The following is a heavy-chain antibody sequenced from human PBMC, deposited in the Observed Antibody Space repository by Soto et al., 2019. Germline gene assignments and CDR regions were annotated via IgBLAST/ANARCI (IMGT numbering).Heavy chain of an antibody. CDR2: IYPGDSDT. D-gene: IGHD3-9*01. Sequence: GESLKISCKGSGYSFTSYWIGWVRQMPGKGLEWMGIIYPGDSDTRYSPSFQGQVTISADKSISTAYLQWSSLKASDTAMYYCARHGAGTGYPPSGYSYYGMDVWGQGTTVTVSS. V-gene: IGHV5-51*01. CDR1: GYSFTSYW. CDR3: ARHGAGTGYPPSGYSYYGMDV. J-gene: IGHJ6*02.